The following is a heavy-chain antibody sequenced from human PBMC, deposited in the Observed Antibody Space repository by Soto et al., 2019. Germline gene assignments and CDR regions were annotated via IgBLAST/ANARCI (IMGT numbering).Heavy chain of an antibody. CDR3: ARGSSWANYYYYGMDV. Sequence: SVKVSCKASGGTFSSYAISWVRQAPGQGLEWMGGIIPIFGTANYAQKFQGRVTITADKSTSTAYMELSSLRSEDTAVYYCARGSSWANYYYYGMDVWGQGTTVTVSS. J-gene: IGHJ6*02. CDR1: GGTFSSYA. D-gene: IGHD6-13*01. CDR2: IIPIFGTA. V-gene: IGHV1-69*06.